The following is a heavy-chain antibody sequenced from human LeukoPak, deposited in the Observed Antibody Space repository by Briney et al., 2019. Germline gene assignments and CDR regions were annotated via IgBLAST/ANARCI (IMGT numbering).Heavy chain of an antibody. Sequence: GGSLRLSCAASGFTFSSYAMHWIRQAPGKGLEWVSGLSGYGGTPDYADSVKGRFTVSRDNSKNTLYPQMNSLRAEDTAVYYCAKGVACGDYVQTDYWGQGTLVAVSS. CDR3: AKGVACGDYVQTDY. CDR1: GFTFSSYA. D-gene: IGHD4-17*01. J-gene: IGHJ4*02. CDR2: LSGYGGTP. V-gene: IGHV3-23*01.